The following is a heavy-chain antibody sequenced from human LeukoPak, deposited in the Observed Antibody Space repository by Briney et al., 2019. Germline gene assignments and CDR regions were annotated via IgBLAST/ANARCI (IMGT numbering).Heavy chain of an antibody. CDR2: IHTGFDT. D-gene: IGHD5-18*01. V-gene: IGHV3-13*01. CDR3: ARGYSYGLYYFDY. Sequence: GGSLRLSCTASGFSFRDYDMHWVRQVPGKSLEWVSGIHTGFDTYYADSVKGRFAISRENPKNSVYLQMNSLRAGDTAVYYCARGYSYGLYYFDYWGQGILVTVSS. CDR1: GFSFRDYD. J-gene: IGHJ4*02.